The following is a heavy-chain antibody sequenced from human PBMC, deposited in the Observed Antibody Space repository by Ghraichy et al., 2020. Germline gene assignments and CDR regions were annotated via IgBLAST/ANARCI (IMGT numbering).Heavy chain of an antibody. CDR3: ASGGGSYYFDY. J-gene: IGHJ4*02. V-gene: IGHV1-46*03. CDR2: INPSGGST. Sequence: ASVKVSCKASGYTFTSYYMHWVRQAPGQGLEWMGIINPSGGSTSYAQKFQGRVTMTRDTSTSTVYMVLSSLRSEDTAVYYCASGGGSYYFDYWGQGTLVTVSS. CDR1: GYTFTSYY. D-gene: IGHD1-26*01.